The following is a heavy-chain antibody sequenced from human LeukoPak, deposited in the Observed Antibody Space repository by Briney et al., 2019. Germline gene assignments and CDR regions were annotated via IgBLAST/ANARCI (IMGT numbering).Heavy chain of an antibody. CDR3: ARDGGATITAPLYYFDY. CDR1: GFTFSSYG. J-gene: IGHJ4*02. D-gene: IGHD5-12*01. Sequence: GGSLRLSCAASGFTFSSYGMHWVRQAPGKGLEWVAVIWYDGSNKYYADSVKGRFTISRDNSKNTLYLQMNSLRAEDTAVYYCARDGGATITAPLYYFDYWGQGTLVTVSS. V-gene: IGHV3-33*01. CDR2: IWYDGSNK.